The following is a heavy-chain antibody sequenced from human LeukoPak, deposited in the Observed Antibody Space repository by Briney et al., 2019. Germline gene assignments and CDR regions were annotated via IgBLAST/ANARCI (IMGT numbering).Heavy chain of an antibody. V-gene: IGHV3-53*01. CDR1: GFTVRSNY. D-gene: IGHD3-16*01. CDR3: ARVPRGGPYYYGMDV. Sequence: GGSLRLSCAAPGFTVRSNYMSWVRQAPGKGLEWASVIYSGGSTYYADSVKGRFTISRDNSKNTLYLQMNSLRAEDTAVHYCARVPRGGPYYYGMDVWGQGTTVTVSS. J-gene: IGHJ6*02. CDR2: IYSGGST.